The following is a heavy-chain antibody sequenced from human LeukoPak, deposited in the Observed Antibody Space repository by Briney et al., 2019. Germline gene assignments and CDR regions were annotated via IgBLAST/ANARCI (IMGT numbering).Heavy chain of an antibody. D-gene: IGHD3-22*01. CDR2: IIPILGIA. J-gene: IGHJ5*02. CDR1: GGTFSSYA. CDR3: ARALSDCSGYYQMNWFDP. V-gene: IGHV1-69*04. Sequence: ASVKVSCKASGGTFSSYAISWVRQAPGQGLEWMGRIIPILGIANYAQKFQGRVTITADKSTSTAYMELSSLRSEDTAVYYCARALSDCSGYYQMNWFDPWGQGTLVTVSS.